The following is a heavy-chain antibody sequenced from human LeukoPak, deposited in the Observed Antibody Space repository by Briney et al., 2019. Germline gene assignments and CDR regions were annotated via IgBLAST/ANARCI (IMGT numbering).Heavy chain of an antibody. J-gene: IGHJ4*02. Sequence: GGSLRLSCAASGFTFSSYSMNWVRQAPGKGLEWVSYISSSSSTIYYADSVKGRFTISRDNAKNSLYLQMNSLRAEDTAVYYCARDRRRYFDWAPFDYWGQGTLVTVSS. V-gene: IGHV3-48*01. CDR1: GFTFSSYS. D-gene: IGHD3-9*01. CDR2: ISSSSSTI. CDR3: ARDRRRYFDWAPFDY.